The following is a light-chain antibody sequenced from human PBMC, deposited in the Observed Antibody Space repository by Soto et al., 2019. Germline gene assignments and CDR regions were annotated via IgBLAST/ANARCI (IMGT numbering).Light chain of an antibody. CDR3: ASYTTISTYV. J-gene: IGLJ1*01. Sequence: QSVLTQPASVSGPPGQSITVSCTLTSSDVGAYNYVSWYQHHPGKAPRLVIYDVTNRPSGISDRFSGSKSGNTASLTISGLLAEDEADYYCASYTTISTYVFGTGTKVTV. CDR1: SSDVGAYNY. CDR2: DVT. V-gene: IGLV2-14*01.